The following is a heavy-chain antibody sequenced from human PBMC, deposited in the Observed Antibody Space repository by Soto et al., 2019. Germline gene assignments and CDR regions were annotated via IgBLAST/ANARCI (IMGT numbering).Heavy chain of an antibody. J-gene: IGHJ4*02. Sequence: GGSLRLSCAASGFTVSSNYMSWVRQAPGKGLEWVSVIYSGGSTYYADSVKGRFTISRDDSKNTLYLQMNSLRAEDTAVYYCARDLSGIAAAGTYYWGQGTLVTVSS. CDR3: ARDLSGIAAAGTYY. D-gene: IGHD6-13*01. CDR1: GFTVSSNY. V-gene: IGHV3-66*01. CDR2: IYSGGST.